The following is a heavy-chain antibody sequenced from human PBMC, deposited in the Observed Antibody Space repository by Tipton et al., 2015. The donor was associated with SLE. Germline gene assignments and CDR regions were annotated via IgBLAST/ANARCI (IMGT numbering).Heavy chain of an antibody. J-gene: IGHJ4*02. CDR1: GYTFTSYG. D-gene: IGHD3-22*01. CDR2: ISAYNGNT. CDR3: AKDHSTGVFTPTNYFDY. Sequence: QLVQSGAEVKKPGASVKVSCKASGYTFTSYGISWVRQAPGQGLEWMGWISAYNGNTNYAQKLQGRVTMTTDTSTSTAYMELRSLRSDDTAVYYCAKDHSTGVFTPTNYFDYWGQGTLVTVSS. V-gene: IGHV1-18*01.